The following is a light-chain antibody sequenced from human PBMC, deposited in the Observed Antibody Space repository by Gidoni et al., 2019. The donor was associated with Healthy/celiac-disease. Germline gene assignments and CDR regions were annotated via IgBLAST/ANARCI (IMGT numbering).Light chain of an antibody. Sequence: QSVLTQPPSVSAAPGQKVTISCSGSSPNIGNNYVSWYQQLPGTAPKLLIYENNKRPSGIPDRFSGSKSGTPATLGITGLQTGDEADYYCGTWDSSLSAGVFGGGTKLTVL. CDR3: GTWDSSLSAGV. CDR1: SPNIGNNY. CDR2: ENN. J-gene: IGLJ2*01. V-gene: IGLV1-51*02.